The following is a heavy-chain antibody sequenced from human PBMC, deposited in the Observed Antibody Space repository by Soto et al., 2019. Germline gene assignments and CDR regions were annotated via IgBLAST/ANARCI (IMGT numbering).Heavy chain of an antibody. D-gene: IGHD2-2*01. J-gene: IGHJ6*03. CDR1: GYTFTSYA. CDR3: AGDLYVPAAFFHMDV. Sequence: QVQLVQSGAEVKKPGASVKVSCKASGYTFTSYAMHWVRQAPGQRLEWMGWINAGNGNTKYSQKFQGRVTITRDTSASTAYMELSSLRSEVTAVYYCAGDLYVPAAFFHMDVWGKGTTVTVSS. V-gene: IGHV1-3*01. CDR2: INAGNGNT.